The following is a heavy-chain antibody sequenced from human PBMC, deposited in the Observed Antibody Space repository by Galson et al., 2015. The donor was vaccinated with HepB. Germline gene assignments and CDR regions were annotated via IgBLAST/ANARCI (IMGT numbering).Heavy chain of an antibody. CDR1: EYTFAGHY. J-gene: IGHJ4*02. CDR3: ARDNNWGPDY. Sequence: SVKVSCKASEYTFAGHYLHWVRQAPGQGLEWMGWTSPDSGGTHYAQKFQGRVTMTRDTSRDTSISTVYMELSSLKSDDTAVYYCARDNNWGPDYWGQGTLVTVSS. V-gene: IGHV1-2*02. D-gene: IGHD7-27*01. CDR2: TSPDSGGT.